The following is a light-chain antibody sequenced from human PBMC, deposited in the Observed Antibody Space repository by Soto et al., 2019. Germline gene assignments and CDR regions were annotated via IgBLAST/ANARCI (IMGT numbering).Light chain of an antibody. V-gene: IGLV1-44*01. CDR1: SSNIGRNP. Sequence: QAVVTQPPSASGTPGQRVTISCSGSSSNIGRNPVNWYQQLPGTAPTLLIYSNDQRPSGVPDRFSGSKSGTSASLAVNGLKSEDEADYYCAAWDDSLNGPLFGGGTQLTVL. J-gene: IGLJ3*02. CDR2: SND. CDR3: AAWDDSLNGPL.